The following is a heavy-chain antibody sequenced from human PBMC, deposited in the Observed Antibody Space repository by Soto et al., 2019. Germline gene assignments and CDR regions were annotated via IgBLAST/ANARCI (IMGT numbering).Heavy chain of an antibody. J-gene: IGHJ4*02. CDR2: IYYSGST. V-gene: IGHV4-31*03. D-gene: IGHD2-2*01. Sequence: TSETLSLTCTVSGGSISSGGYYWSWIRQHPGKGLEWIGYIYYSGSTYYNPSLKSRVTISVDTSKNQFSLKLSSVTAADTAVYYCASSQLPRYYFDYWGQGTLVTVSS. CDR3: ASSQLPRYYFDY. CDR1: GGSISSGGYY.